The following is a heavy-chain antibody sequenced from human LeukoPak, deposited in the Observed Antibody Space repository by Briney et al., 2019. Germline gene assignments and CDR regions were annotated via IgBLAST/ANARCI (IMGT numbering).Heavy chain of an antibody. J-gene: IGHJ4*02. CDR1: GFTFSRYR. V-gene: IGHV3-74*01. D-gene: IGHD6-19*01. CDR3: ARVGSSDWYAY. Sequence: RGSLRLSCAAAGFTFSRYRMHWVRQGPGEGLVWVARINSDGSSTTYVDSVKGRFTISRDNAKNTLYLQMNSLRAEDTAVYYCARVGSSDWYAYWGQGTLVTVSS. CDR2: INSDGSST.